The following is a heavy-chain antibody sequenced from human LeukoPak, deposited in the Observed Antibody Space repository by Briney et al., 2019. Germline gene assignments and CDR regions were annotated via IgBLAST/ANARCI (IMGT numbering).Heavy chain of an antibody. CDR3: ARGDGYDSKFDY. D-gene: IGHD3-22*01. V-gene: IGHV4-30-2*01. J-gene: IGHJ4*02. CDR2: IYHSGST. CDR1: GGSISSGGYS. Sequence: PSETLSLTYSVSGGSISSGGYSWSWLRQPPGKGLEWIGYIYHSGSTYYNPSLKSRVTISVDRSKNQFSLKLSSVTAADTAVYYCARGDGYDSKFDYWGQGTLVTVSS.